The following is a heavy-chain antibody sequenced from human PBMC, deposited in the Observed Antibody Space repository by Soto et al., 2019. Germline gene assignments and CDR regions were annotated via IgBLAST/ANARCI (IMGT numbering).Heavy chain of an antibody. J-gene: IGHJ6*02. V-gene: IGHV3-23*01. D-gene: IGHD1-26*01. CDR1: GFTFRNYA. CDR3: ARDVERGSSQYYSYYYGMDV. Sequence: PGGSLRLSCAASGFTFRNYAMSWVRQAPGKGLEWVSAISGDSGSTYYTDSVKGRFTISRDNSKNTLYLQMNSLRAEDTAVYYCARDVERGSSQYYSYYYGMDVWGQGTTVTFYS. CDR2: ISGDSGST.